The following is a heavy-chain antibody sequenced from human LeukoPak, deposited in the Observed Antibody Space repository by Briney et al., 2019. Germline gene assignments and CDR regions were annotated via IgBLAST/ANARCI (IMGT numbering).Heavy chain of an antibody. V-gene: IGHV3-74*01. CDR2: INSDGSST. CDR3: ARVRLDLNVGITMIEENWFDP. J-gene: IGHJ5*02. CDR1: GFTFSSYW. Sequence: GGSLRLSCAASGFTFSSYWMHRVRQAPGKGLVWVSRINSDGSSTSYADSVKGRFTISRDNAKNTLYLQMNSLRAEDTAVYYCARVRLDLNVGITMIEENWFDPWGQGTLVTVSS. D-gene: IGHD3-22*01.